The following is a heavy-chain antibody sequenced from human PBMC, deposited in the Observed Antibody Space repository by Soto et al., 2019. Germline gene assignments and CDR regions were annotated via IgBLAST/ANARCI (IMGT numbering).Heavy chain of an antibody. CDR2: IHQDGNER. V-gene: IGHV3-7*01. D-gene: IGHD3-22*01. CDR1: GFLFTIHW. CDR3: ARDGSGLYYDTSGYRAYFFDL. Sequence: WXLRLSCSASGFLFTIHWMTWVRQSRGKGLEWVANIHQDGNERYYADSVKGRFTISRDNTRDTLFLQMNYLSAEDTAVYYCARDGSGLYYDTSGYRAYFFDLWGQGTLVTVSS. J-gene: IGHJ4*02.